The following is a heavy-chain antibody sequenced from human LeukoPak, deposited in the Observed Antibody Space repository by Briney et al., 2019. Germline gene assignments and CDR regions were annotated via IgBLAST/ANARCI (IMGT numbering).Heavy chain of an antibody. CDR3: ARVRTLRFLEWSRPYYMDV. V-gene: IGHV1-18*01. Sequence: ASAKVSCKASGYTFTSYGISWVRQAPGQGLEWMGWISAYNGNTNYAQKLQGRVTMTTDTSTSTAYMELRSLRSDDTAVYYCARVRTLRFLEWSRPYYMDVWGKGTTVTVSS. J-gene: IGHJ6*03. CDR2: ISAYNGNT. D-gene: IGHD3-3*01. CDR1: GYTFTSYG.